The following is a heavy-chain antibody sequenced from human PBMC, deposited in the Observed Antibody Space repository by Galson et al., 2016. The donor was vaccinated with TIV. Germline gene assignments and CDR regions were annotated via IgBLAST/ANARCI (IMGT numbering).Heavy chain of an antibody. J-gene: IGHJ3*01. Sequence: QSGAEVKKPGESLKISCQSSGYKFNSYWIGWVRQMPGKGPEWMGIIYPGDSDSRKSPSFQGQVTMSVDKSINTAYLQLSSLKASDTAMYYCARQSENAYDVWGQATLLPVSS. CDR3: ARQSENAYDV. V-gene: IGHV5-51*01. CDR1: GYKFNSYW. CDR2: IYPGDSDS.